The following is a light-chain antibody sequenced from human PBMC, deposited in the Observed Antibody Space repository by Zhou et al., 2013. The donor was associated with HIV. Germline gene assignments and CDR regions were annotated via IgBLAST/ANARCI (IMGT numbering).Light chain of an antibody. J-gene: IGLJ3*02. V-gene: IGLV6-57*01. Sequence: NFMLTQPHSVSESPGKTVTISCTRSSGSIASNYVQWYQQRPGSSPTTVIYEDNRRPSGVPDRLSGSIDSSSNSASLTISGLKTEDEADYYCQSYDSSTWVFGGGTKLTV. CDR3: QSYDSSTWV. CDR1: SGSIASNY. CDR2: EDN.